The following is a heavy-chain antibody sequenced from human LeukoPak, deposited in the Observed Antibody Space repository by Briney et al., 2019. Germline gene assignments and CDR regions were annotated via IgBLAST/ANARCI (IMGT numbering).Heavy chain of an antibody. CDR1: GFTFSSYA. J-gene: IGHJ4*02. V-gene: IGHV3-30*01. CDR3: AREGGYCSSTSCYGPFDY. D-gene: IGHD2-2*01. Sequence: GGSLRLSCAASGFTFSSYAMHWVRQAPGQGLEWVAVISYDGSNKYYADSVKGRFTISRDNSKNTLYLQMNSLRAEDTAVYYCAREGGYCSSTSCYGPFDYWGQGTLVTVSS. CDR2: ISYDGSNK.